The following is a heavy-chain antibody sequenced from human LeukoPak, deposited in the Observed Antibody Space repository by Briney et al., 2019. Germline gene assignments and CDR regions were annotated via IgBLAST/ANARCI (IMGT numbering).Heavy chain of an antibody. J-gene: IGHJ3*01. CDR1: GGSISTYY. D-gene: IGHD1-1*01. V-gene: IGHV4-59*08. Sequence: SETLSLTCTVSGGSISTYYWSWIRQPPGKGLEWIAYVYYSGHTSYNPSLKGRVTISVDTSKNQISLKLNSVTAADTAVYYCARHPYSDGFDVWGQGTMVTVSS. CDR2: VYYSGHT. CDR3: ARHPYSDGFDV.